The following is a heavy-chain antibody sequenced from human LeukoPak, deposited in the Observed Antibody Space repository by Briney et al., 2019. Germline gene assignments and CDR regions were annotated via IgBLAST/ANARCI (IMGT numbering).Heavy chain of an antibody. CDR1: GGTFSSYA. J-gene: IGHJ2*01. D-gene: IGHD3-3*01. V-gene: IGHV1-69*04. Sequence: ASVKVSCKASGGTFSSYAISWVRQAPGQGLEGRGRIIPILGIANYAQKFQGRVTIPAHKSTSPAYMELSSLRSEDTAVYYCARGSAITLFGRPWYFDLWGRGPLVTVSS. CDR2: IIPILGIA. CDR3: ARGSAITLFGRPWYFDL.